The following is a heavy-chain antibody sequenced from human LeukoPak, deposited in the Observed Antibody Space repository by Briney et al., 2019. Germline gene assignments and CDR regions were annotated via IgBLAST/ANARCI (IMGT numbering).Heavy chain of an antibody. CDR1: GGSISSYY. V-gene: IGHV4-59*01. CDR3: ARDGVLGGYPRSNGAFDI. CDR2: IYYSGST. J-gene: IGHJ3*02. Sequence: PSETLSLTCTVSGGSISSYYWSWIRQPPGKRLEWIGYIYYSGSTNYNPSLKSRVTISVDTSKNQFSLKLSSVTAADTAVYYCARDGVLGGYPRSNGAFDIWGQGTMVTVSS. D-gene: IGHD5-12*01.